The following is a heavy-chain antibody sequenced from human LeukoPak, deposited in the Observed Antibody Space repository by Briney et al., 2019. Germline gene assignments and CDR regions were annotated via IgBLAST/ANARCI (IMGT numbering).Heavy chain of an antibody. CDR2: INHSGST. Sequence: SETLSRTCAVYGGSFSGYYWSWLRQPPGKGLEWIGEINHSGSTNYNPSLKSRATTSVDTSKNPFSLQLSSVTAAYTAVYYCARDGLAFDIWGQGTMVTVSS. CDR1: GGSFSGYY. D-gene: IGHD5-24*01. V-gene: IGHV4-34*01. CDR3: ARDGLAFDI. J-gene: IGHJ3*02.